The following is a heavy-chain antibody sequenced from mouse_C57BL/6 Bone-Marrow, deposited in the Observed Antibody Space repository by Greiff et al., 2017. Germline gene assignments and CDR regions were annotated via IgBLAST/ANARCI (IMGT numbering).Heavy chain of an antibody. CDR3: ARGDTTVVATGYFDV. D-gene: IGHD1-1*01. CDR2: IYPGSGNT. Sequence: VQLQESGAELVRPGASVKLSCKASGYTFTDYYINWVKQRPGQGLEWIARIYPGSGNTYYNEKFKGKATLTAEKSSSTAYMQLSSLTSEDSAVYFCARGDTTVVATGYFDVWGTGTTVTVSS. J-gene: IGHJ1*03. V-gene: IGHV1-76*01. CDR1: GYTFTDYY.